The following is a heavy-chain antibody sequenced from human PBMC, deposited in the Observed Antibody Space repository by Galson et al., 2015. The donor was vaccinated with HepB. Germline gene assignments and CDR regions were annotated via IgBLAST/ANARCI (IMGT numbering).Heavy chain of an antibody. V-gene: IGHV1-24*01. Sequence: SVKVFCKVSGYTLTELSMHWVRQAPGKGLEWMGGFDPEDGETIYAQKFQGRVTMTEDTFTDTAYMELSSLRSEDTAVYYCATDSLHYYYYGMDVWGQGTTVTVSS. CDR3: ATDSLHYYYYGMDV. CDR1: GYTLTELS. CDR2: FDPEDGET. J-gene: IGHJ6*02.